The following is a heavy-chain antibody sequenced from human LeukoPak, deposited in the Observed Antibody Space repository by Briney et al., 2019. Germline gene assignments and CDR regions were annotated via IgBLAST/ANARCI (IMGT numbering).Heavy chain of an antibody. CDR3: ARDTAMVSFDY. CDR2: ISYDGSNK. V-gene: IGHV3-30-3*01. CDR1: GFTFSSCW. J-gene: IGHJ4*02. D-gene: IGHD5-18*01. Sequence: GRSLRLSCAASGFTFSSCWMHWVRQDPGKGLEWVAVISYDGSNKYYADSVKGRFTISRDNSKNTLYLQMNSLRAEDTAVYYCARDTAMVSFDYWGQGTLVTVSS.